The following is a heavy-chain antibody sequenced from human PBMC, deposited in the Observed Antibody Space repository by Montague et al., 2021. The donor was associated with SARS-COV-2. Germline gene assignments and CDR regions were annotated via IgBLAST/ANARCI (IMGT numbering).Heavy chain of an antibody. V-gene: IGHV4-31*03. CDR1: GGSISRGGYY. J-gene: IGHJ6*02. D-gene: IGHD3-3*01. CDR2: IYYSGST. Sequence: TLSLTCTVSGGSISRGGYYWSWIREHPGKGLEWIGYIYYSGSTYYNPSLKSRVTISVDTSKNQFSLKLSSVTAADTAVYYCARVVSHRAIFGVVIINGMDVWGQGTTVTVSS. CDR3: ARVVSHRAIFGVVIINGMDV.